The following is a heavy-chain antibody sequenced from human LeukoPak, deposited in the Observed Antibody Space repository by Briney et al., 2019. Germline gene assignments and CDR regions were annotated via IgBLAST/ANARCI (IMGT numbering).Heavy chain of an antibody. CDR1: GYTFTGYY. V-gene: IGHV1-2*02. CDR2: INPNSGGT. D-gene: IGHD2-2*01. Sequence: ASVKVSCKASGYTFTGYYMHWVRQAPGQGLEWMGWINPNSGGTNYAQKFQGRVTMTRGTSISTAYMELSRLRSDDTAVYYCARTTYCSSTSCRKGFDYWGQGTLVTVSS. J-gene: IGHJ4*02. CDR3: ARTTYCSSTSCRKGFDY.